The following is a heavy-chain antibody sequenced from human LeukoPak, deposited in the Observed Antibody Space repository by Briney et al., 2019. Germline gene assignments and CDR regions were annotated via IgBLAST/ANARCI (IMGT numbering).Heavy chain of an antibody. V-gene: IGHV3-30*04. CDR2: ISSDGRDK. Sequence: GGSLRLSCAASGFTFSSYAMHWVRQAPGKGLEWVAVISSDGRDKHHADSVKGRFTISRDNSKNTLYLQMNSLRAEDTAVYYCAKDGPPMTTVTGFDPWGQGTLVAVSS. J-gene: IGHJ5*02. CDR1: GFTFSSYA. D-gene: IGHD4-17*01. CDR3: AKDGPPMTTVTGFDP.